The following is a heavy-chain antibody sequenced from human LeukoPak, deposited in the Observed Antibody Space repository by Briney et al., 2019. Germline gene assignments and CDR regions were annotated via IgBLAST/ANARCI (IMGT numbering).Heavy chain of an antibody. CDR1: GVSVSSGSYY. D-gene: IGHD1-1*01. CDR2: ISYSGST. Sequence: LETLSLTCTVFGVSVSSGSYYWSWIRQPPGKGLEWIGYISYSGSTNYNPSLESRVTISGDTSKNQFSLKLSSVTAADTAFYYCARQSRGTTARLFDYWGQGTLVTVSS. CDR3: ARQSRGTTARLFDY. V-gene: IGHV4-61*01. J-gene: IGHJ4*02.